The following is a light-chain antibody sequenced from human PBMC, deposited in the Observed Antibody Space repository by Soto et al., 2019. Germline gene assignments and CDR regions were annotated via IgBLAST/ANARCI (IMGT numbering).Light chain of an antibody. V-gene: IGKV1-39*01. CDR1: QSITSY. CDR2: AAS. CDR3: QQSYSTPRT. Sequence: DLQMTQSPSSLSASVGDRVTITCRASQSITSYLNWYQQKPGKAPKLLIYAASSLQSGVPSRFSGSGSGTGFTLTISSLQPEDFATYYCQQSYSTPRTFGQGTKLEIK. J-gene: IGKJ2*01.